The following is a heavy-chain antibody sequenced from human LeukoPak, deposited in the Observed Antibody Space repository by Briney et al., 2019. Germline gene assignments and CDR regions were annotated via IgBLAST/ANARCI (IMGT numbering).Heavy chain of an antibody. CDR3: TTDQSHRGYDPGYFDY. CDR1: GFTFSNAW. J-gene: IGHJ4*02. D-gene: IGHD5-12*01. CDR2: IKSKTDGGTT. V-gene: IGHV3-15*01. Sequence: PGGSLRLSCAASGFTFSNAWMSWVRQASGKGLEWVGRIKSKTDGGTTDYAAPVKGRFTISRDDSKNTLYLQMNSLKTEDTAVYYCTTDQSHRGYDPGYFDYWGQGTLVTVSS.